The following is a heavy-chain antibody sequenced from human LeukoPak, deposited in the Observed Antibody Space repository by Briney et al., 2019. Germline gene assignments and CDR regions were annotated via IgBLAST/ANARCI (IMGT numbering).Heavy chain of an antibody. CDR1: GGSFSGYY. CDR2: INHSGST. CDR3: ARQRRGYYFDY. J-gene: IGHJ4*02. Sequence: PSETLSLTCAVYGGSFSGYYWSWIRQPPGKGLEWIGEINHSGSTNYNPSLKSRVTISVDTSKNQFSLKLSSVTAADTAVYYCARQRRGYYFDYWGQGTLVTVSS. V-gene: IGHV4-34*01.